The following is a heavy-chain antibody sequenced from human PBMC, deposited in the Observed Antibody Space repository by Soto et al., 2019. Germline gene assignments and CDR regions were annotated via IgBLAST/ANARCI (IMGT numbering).Heavy chain of an antibody. CDR3: TRLTITLYYFDY. J-gene: IGHJ4*01. V-gene: IGHV3-15*01. Sequence: EVQLVESGGGLVKPGGSLRLSCAASGFTFSNAWMSWVRQAPGKGLEWVGRIKSKTDGGTTDYAAPVKGRFTISRDDSKNTLYLQMNSLKTEDTAVYYCTRLTITLYYFDYWGHGTLVTVSS. CDR1: GFTFSNAW. CDR2: IKSKTDGGTT. D-gene: IGHD1-1*01.